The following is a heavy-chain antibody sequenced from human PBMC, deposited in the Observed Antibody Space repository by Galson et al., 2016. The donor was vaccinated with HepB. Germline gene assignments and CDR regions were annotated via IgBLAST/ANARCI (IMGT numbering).Heavy chain of an antibody. CDR3: AAFTRSSRSGY. D-gene: IGHD6-6*01. CDR1: GFTFSNYP. V-gene: IGHV3-30-3*01. Sequence: SLRLSCAASGFTFSNYPVHWVRQAPGKGLEWVAAISYAATTIYYADSVKGRFTISRDNSRNTLYLQMDSLRAEDPAVSYCAAFTRSSRSGYWGQGTLVTVSS. J-gene: IGHJ4*02. CDR2: ISYAATTI.